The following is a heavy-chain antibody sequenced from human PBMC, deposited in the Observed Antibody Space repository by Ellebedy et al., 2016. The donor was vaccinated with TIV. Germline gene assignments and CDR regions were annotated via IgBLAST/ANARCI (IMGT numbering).Heavy chain of an antibody. CDR1: GFTFSNYY. CDR2: IKQDGSEK. CDR3: ARDQWLGRAYYFDY. J-gene: IGHJ4*02. Sequence: GGSLRLSCTASGFTFSNYYMSGVRQAPGKGLEWVANIKQDGSEKNYVDSVKGRFSISRDNTKNSLYLQMNSLGDEDTSVYYCARDQWLGRAYYFDYWGQGTLVTVSS. D-gene: IGHD6-19*01. V-gene: IGHV3-7*01.